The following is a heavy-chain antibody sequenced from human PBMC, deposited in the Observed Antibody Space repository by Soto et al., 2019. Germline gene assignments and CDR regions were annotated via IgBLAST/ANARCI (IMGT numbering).Heavy chain of an antibody. J-gene: IGHJ3*02. CDR2: ISSSSSYI. D-gene: IGHD2-15*01. Sequence: PGGSLRLSCAASGLTFSSYSMNWVRQAPGKGLEWVSSISSSSSYIYYADSVKGRFTISRDNAKNSLYLQMNSLRAEDTAVYYCARAKGPYCSGGSCYSVLYAFDIWGQGTMVTVS. CDR3: ARAKGPYCSGGSCYSVLYAFDI. CDR1: GLTFSSYS. V-gene: IGHV3-21*01.